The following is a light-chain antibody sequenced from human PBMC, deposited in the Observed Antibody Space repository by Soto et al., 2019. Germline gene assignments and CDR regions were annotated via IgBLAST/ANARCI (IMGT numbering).Light chain of an antibody. V-gene: IGLV1-40*01. CDR2: GNS. Sequence: QSVLTQPPSVSGAPGQRVTISCTGSSSNIGAGYDVHWYQQLPGTAPKLLIYGNSNRPSGVPDRFSGSKSGTSASLAITGLQAEDEVDYYCQSYDSSLSVLYVFGTGTKLTVL. J-gene: IGLJ1*01. CDR1: SSNIGAGYD. CDR3: QSYDSSLSVLYV.